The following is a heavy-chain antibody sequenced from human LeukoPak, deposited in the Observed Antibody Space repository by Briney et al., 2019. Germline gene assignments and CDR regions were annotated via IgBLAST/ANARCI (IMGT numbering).Heavy chain of an antibody. CDR2: INPNSGGT. J-gene: IGHJ4*02. Sequence: ASVKVSCKASGYTFTGYYMHWVRQAPGQGLEWMGRINPNSGGTNYAQKFQGRVTMTRDTSISTAYMELSRLRSDDTAVYYCARGSKYSSSWHDYWGQGTLVTVSS. CDR3: ARGSKYSSSWHDY. D-gene: IGHD6-6*01. CDR1: GYTFTGYY. V-gene: IGHV1-2*06.